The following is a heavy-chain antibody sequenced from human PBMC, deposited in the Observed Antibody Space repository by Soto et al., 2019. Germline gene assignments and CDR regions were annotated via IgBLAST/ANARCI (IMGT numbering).Heavy chain of an antibody. V-gene: IGHV3-9*01. J-gene: IGHJ6*02. CDR3: AKDISGRGSFYYYHGLDV. CDR1: KFTFDYYA. Sequence: PGGSLILSCAASKFTFDYYARHWVRQAPGKGLEWVSGISWNGGSIGYADSVKARFTISRDNAKNSLYLQMNSLRVEDTALYYCAKDISGRGSFYYYHGLDVWGQGTTVTVSS. D-gene: IGHD1-26*01. CDR2: ISWNGGSI.